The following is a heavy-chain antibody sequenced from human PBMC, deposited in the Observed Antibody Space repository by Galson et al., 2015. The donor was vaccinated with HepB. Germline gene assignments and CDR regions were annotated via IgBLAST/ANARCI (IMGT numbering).Heavy chain of an antibody. Sequence: SVKVSCKASGYTFTSYYMHWVRQAPGQGLEWMGIINPSGGSTSYAQKFRGRVTMTRDTSTSTVYMELSSLRSEDTAVYYCARGGYYGSGSYPEIYYYYGMDVWGQGTTVTVSS. D-gene: IGHD3-10*01. CDR1: GYTFTSYY. CDR3: ARGGYYGSGSYPEIYYYYGMDV. CDR2: INPSGGST. J-gene: IGHJ6*02. V-gene: IGHV1-46*01.